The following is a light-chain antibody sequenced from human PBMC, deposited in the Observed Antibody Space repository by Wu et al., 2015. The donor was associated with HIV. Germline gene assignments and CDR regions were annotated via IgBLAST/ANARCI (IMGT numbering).Light chain of an antibody. CDR3: QQRSSWPWT. CDR1: QSVSSN. V-gene: IGKV3-15*01. CDR2: GAS. Sequence: EIVMTQSPATLSASPGERATLSCRASQSVSSNLAWYQQKPGQAPRLLIYGASARATGIPARFSGSGSGTEFTLTISSLQSEDFAVYYCQQRSSWPWTFGQGTKVEIK. J-gene: IGKJ1*01.